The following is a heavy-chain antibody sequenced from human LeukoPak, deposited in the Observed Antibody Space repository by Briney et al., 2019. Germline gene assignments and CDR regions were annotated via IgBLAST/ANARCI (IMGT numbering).Heavy chain of an antibody. CDR1: GGSISSYY. D-gene: IGHD2-15*01. J-gene: IGHJ5*02. CDR3: ARSTVAYFNWFDP. V-gene: IGHV4-4*09. Sequence: SETLSLTCTVSGGSISSYYWSWLRQPPGKGLEWIGYIYTSGSTNYSPSLKSRVTISVDTSKNQFFLKMSSVTAADTAVYYCARSTVAYFNWFDPWGQGTLVTVSS. CDR2: IYTSGST.